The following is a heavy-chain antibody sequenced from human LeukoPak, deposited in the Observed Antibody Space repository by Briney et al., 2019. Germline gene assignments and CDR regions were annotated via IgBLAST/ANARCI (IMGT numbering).Heavy chain of an antibody. CDR3: ARDEKFGDPDAFDI. V-gene: IGHV4-30-4*08. CDR2: IYYSGST. J-gene: IGHJ3*02. CDR1: GGSISSGDYY. D-gene: IGHD3-16*01. Sequence: SETLSLTCTVSGGSISSGDYYWSWIRQPPGKGLEWIGYIYYSGSTYYNPSLKSRVTISVDTSKNQFSLKLSSVTAADTAVYYCARDEKFGDPDAFDIWGQGTMVPVSS.